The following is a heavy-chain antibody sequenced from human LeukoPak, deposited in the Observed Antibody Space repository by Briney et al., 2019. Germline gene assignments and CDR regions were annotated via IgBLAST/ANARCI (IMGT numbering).Heavy chain of an antibody. D-gene: IGHD2-21*02. CDR2: ISYDGSNK. Sequence: GRSLRLSCAASGFTFSSYAMHWVRQAPGKGLEWVAVISYDGSNKYYADSVKGRFTISRDNSKNTLYPQMGSLRAEDMAVYYCARDMQDCGGDCYSVFGAFDIWGQGTMVTVSS. V-gene: IGHV3-30*14. J-gene: IGHJ3*02. CDR3: ARDMQDCGGDCYSVFGAFDI. CDR1: GFTFSSYA.